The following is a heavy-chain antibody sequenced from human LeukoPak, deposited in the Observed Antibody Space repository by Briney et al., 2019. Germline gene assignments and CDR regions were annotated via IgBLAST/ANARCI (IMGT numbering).Heavy chain of an antibody. V-gene: IGHV3-48*03. Sequence: GGSLRLSCAASGFTFSSYEMNWVRQAPGKGLEWVSFISISGNNIYYVDSVKGRFTISRDNAKNSLYLQMNSLRAEDTAVYFCAREWDGMVRGVLDYWGQGTLVTVSS. J-gene: IGHJ4*02. CDR3: AREWDGMVRGVLDY. CDR1: GFTFSSYE. D-gene: IGHD3-10*01. CDR2: ISISGNNI.